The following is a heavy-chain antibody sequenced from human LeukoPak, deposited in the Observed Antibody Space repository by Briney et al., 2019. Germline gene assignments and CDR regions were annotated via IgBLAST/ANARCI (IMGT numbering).Heavy chain of an antibody. J-gene: IGHJ5*02. CDR3: ARGRGLKWSVVARLELGYWFDP. V-gene: IGHV4-39*01. CDR1: GGSISSSSYY. D-gene: IGHD2-15*01. Sequence: PSETLSLTCTVSGGSISSSSYYWGWIRQPPGKGLEWIGSMYYSGITYYNPSLKRRVTISVDTSKNQFSLKLSSVTAADTAVYYCARGRGLKWSVVARLELGYWFDPWGQGTLVTVSS. CDR2: MYYSGIT.